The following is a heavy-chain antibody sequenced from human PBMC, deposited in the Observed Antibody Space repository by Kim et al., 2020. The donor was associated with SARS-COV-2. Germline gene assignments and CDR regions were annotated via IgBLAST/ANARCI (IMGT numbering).Heavy chain of an antibody. V-gene: IGHV1-2*02. CDR3: ARDGRPYYYGMDV. J-gene: IGHJ6*02. Sequence: YEQTFQSRVTMTRDTAISTAYRELSRLRSDDTAVYYCARDGRPYYYGMDVWGQGTTVTVSS.